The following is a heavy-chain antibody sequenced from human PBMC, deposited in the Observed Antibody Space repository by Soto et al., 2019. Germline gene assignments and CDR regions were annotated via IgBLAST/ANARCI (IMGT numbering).Heavy chain of an antibody. CDR1: VFTFSSYS. Sequence: ESLLLSSAASVFTFSSYSMSWVRQAPGKGLEWVSAISGSGGSTYYADSVKGRFTISRDNSKNTLYLQMNSLRAEDTAVYYCAKDFLTRYYGSRSYYNDYWGQGTLVTVSS. CDR3: AKDFLTRYYGSRSYYNDY. J-gene: IGHJ4*02. D-gene: IGHD3-10*01. V-gene: IGHV3-23*01. CDR2: ISGSGGST.